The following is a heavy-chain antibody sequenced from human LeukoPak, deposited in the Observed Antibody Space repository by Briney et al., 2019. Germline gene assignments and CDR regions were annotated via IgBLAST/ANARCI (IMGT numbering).Heavy chain of an antibody. CDR3: ARGPSYSYGYRHYFDY. Sequence: SETLSLTCTVSGGSISTYHWSWIRQPAGKGLEWIGRIYTSGSINYNPSLKSRVTMSVDTSKNQFSLKLSSVTAADTAMYYCARGPSYSYGYRHYFDYWGQGTLVTVSS. CDR2: IYTSGSI. CDR1: GGSISTYH. V-gene: IGHV4-4*07. J-gene: IGHJ4*02. D-gene: IGHD5-18*01.